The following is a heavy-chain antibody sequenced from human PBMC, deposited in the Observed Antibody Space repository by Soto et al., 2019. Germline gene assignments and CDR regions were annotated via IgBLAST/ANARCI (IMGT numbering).Heavy chain of an antibody. CDR2: ISANNGNT. J-gene: IGHJ5*01. CDR1: GYTFTSYA. CDR3: ARDRALALGDS. V-gene: IGHV1-18*01. Sequence: QVQLVQSGAEVKKPGASVKVSCKASGYTFTSYAISWVRQAPGQGLEWMGWISANNGNTNYRRKLQGRVTMTTDTAASTAHMELRSLTSGDTAVYYCARDRALALGDSWGQGTLVTVSS.